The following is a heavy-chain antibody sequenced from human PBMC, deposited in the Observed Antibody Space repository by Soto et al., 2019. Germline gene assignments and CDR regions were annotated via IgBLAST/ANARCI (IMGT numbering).Heavy chain of an antibody. Sequence: EVQLLESGGGLVQPGGSLRLSCAASGFTFSSYAMSWVRQAPGKGLEWVSAISGSGGSTYYADSVKGRFTISRDNSKNTLYLQMNSLRAEDTAVYYCAKASYYDILTGYSIDYWCQGTLVTVSS. CDR1: GFTFSSYA. V-gene: IGHV3-23*01. CDR3: AKASYYDILTGYSIDY. CDR2: ISGSGGST. D-gene: IGHD3-9*01. J-gene: IGHJ4*02.